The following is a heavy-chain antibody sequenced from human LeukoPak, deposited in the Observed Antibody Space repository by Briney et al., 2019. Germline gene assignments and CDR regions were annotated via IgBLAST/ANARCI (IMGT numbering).Heavy chain of an antibody. D-gene: IGHD6-13*01. J-gene: IGHJ6*03. CDR3: ARGGQQLDYMDV. V-gene: IGHV1-69*01. CDR1: GGTFSSYA. Sequence: SVKVSCKASGGTFSSYAISWVRQAPGQGLEWMGGIIPIFGTANYAQKFQGRVTITADESTSTAYMELSSLRSEDTAVYYCARGGQQLDYMDVWGKGTTVTVSS. CDR2: IIPIFGTA.